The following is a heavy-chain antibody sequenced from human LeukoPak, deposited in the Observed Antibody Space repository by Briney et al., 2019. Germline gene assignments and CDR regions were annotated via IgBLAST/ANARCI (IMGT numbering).Heavy chain of an antibody. V-gene: IGHV4-39*01. CDR2: VYYSGTT. CDR1: GVSISSSTYY. J-gene: IGHJ6*03. Sequence: SETLSLTCTVSGVSISSSTYYWGWIRRSPGKGLGWMGTVYYSGTTYYNPSLKSRVTISVDTSKNQFSLKLSSVTAADTAVYYCARHMVRGVIHPYNYFYMDVGGKETTVTVSS. CDR3: ARHMVRGVIHPYNYFYMDV. D-gene: IGHD3-10*01.